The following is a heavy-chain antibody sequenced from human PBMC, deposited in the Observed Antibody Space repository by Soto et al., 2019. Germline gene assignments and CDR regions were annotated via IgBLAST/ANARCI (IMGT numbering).Heavy chain of an antibody. Sequence: QLQLQESGPGLVKPSETLSLTCTVSGGSISSSSYYWGWIRQPPGKGLEWIGSIYYSGSTYYNPSLKSRVTISVDTSKNQFSLKLSSVTAADTAVYYCARCGTIFSSRRKYYFDYWGQGTLVTVSS. CDR1: GGSISSSSYY. V-gene: IGHV4-39*01. CDR3: ARCGTIFSSRRKYYFDY. J-gene: IGHJ4*02. D-gene: IGHD3-9*01. CDR2: IYYSGST.